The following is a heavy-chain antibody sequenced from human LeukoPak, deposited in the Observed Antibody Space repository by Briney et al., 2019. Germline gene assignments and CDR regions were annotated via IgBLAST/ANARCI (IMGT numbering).Heavy chain of an antibody. CDR2: IITSTGNP. CDR3: ARDLGSRWFDP. Sequence: ASVKVSCKASGYTFTSYAMNWVRQAPGQGLEWMGWIITSTGNPTYAQGFIGRFVFSLDTSVSTAYLQISSLKAEDTAVYYCARDLGSRWFDPWGQGTLVTVSS. V-gene: IGHV7-4-1*02. D-gene: IGHD2-15*01. J-gene: IGHJ5*02. CDR1: GYTFTSYA.